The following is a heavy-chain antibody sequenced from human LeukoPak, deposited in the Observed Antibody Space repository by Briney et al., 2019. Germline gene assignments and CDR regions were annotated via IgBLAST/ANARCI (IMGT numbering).Heavy chain of an antibody. CDR1: GYTFTSYY. Sequence: ASVKVSCKASGYTFTSYYIHWVRQAPGQGLEWMGIINPSGGDTSYTQKFQGRVTTTRDTSTSRVYMELGSLRSEDTAVYYCARGCRVVPGVHNVGRTQYYFGMDVWGQGTTVIVSS. D-gene: IGHD2-2*01. CDR2: INPSGGDT. CDR3: ARGCRVVPGVHNVGRTQYYFGMDV. V-gene: IGHV1-46*01. J-gene: IGHJ6*02.